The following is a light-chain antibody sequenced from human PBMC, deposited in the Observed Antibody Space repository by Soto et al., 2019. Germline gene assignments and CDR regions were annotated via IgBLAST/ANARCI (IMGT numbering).Light chain of an antibody. J-gene: IGLJ2*01. Sequence: QSVLTQPPSASGTPGQRVTISCSGSSSNIGSNTVNWYQQLPGTAPKLVIYSNNQRPSGVPDRFSGSKSGTSASLAISGLQYEDEADYYCVAWDDSLNGYVVFVGGTKVTV. CDR2: SNN. CDR1: SSNIGSNT. V-gene: IGLV1-44*01. CDR3: VAWDDSLNGYVV.